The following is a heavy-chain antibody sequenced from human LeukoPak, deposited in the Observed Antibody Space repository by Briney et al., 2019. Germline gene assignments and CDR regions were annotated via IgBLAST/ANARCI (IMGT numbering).Heavy chain of an antibody. D-gene: IGHD6-19*01. CDR2: IYYSGST. V-gene: IGHV4-59*01. Sequence: SETLSLTCIVSGGSISSYYWSWIRQPPGKGLEWIGYIYYSGSTNYNPSLQSRVTISVDTSKNQFSLKLSSVTAADTAVYYCARGSGWYGYWGQGTLVTVSS. CDR1: GGSISSYY. J-gene: IGHJ4*02. CDR3: ARGSGWYGY.